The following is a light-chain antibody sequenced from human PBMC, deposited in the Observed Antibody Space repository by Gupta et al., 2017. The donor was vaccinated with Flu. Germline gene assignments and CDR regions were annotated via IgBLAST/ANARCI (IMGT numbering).Light chain of an antibody. Sequence: AALACRARHSLSFHYLAWYQQKPGQSPRLLIYGASRRATGVPDRFSGSGSGTGFTLTISRLAPGAFAVYFCQPFGTSPPPFGPG. CDR3: QPFGTSPPP. V-gene: IGKV3-20*01. J-gene: IGKJ3*01. CDR1: HSLSFHY. CDR2: GAS.